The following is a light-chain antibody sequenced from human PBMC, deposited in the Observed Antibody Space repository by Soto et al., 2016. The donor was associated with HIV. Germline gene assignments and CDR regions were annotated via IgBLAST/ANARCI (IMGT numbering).Light chain of an antibody. CDR3: QVWDPNSDHLVV. Sequence: SYELTQPPSVSVAPGKTARITCGGNNIETNSVQWYQQRPGQAPVLVIYDDSDRPSGIPERFTGSKSGNTASLTISRVEVDDEAAYHCQVWDPNSDHLVVFGGGPNVTVL. J-gene: IGLJ2*01. CDR2: DDS. CDR1: NIETNS. V-gene: IGLV3-21*04.